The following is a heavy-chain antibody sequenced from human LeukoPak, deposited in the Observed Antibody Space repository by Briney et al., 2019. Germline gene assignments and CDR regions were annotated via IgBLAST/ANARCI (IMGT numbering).Heavy chain of an antibody. CDR2: ISYDGSNK. Sequence: PGGSLRLSCAASGLTFSSYGMHWVRQAPGKGLEWVAVISYDGSNKYYADSVKGRFTISRDNSKNTLYLQMNSLRAEDTAVYYCAKDQDPTADSYYFDYWGQGTLVTVSS. J-gene: IGHJ4*02. D-gene: IGHD4-17*01. V-gene: IGHV3-30*18. CDR3: AKDQDPTADSYYFDY. CDR1: GLTFSSYG.